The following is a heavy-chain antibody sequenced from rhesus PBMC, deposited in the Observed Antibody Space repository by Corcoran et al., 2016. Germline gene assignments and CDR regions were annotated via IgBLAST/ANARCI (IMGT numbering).Heavy chain of an antibody. J-gene: IGHJ4*01. CDR3: ATIYSSGWLYFDY. CDR2: IYGSGSST. V-gene: IGHV4-169*01. D-gene: IGHD6-31*01. CDR1: GGSISSSY. Sequence: QLQLQESGPGLVKPSETLSVTCAVSGGSISSSYWSWIRQAPGTGLEWIGYIYGSGSSTNYNPSLKSRVTLSVDTSKNQLSRKRSSVTAADTAVYYCATIYSSGWLYFDYWGQGVLVTVSA.